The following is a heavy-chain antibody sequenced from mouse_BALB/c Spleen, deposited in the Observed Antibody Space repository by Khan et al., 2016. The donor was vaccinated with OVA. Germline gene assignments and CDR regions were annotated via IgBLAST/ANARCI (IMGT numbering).Heavy chain of an antibody. CDR2: ISGDSNTI. D-gene: IGHD1-1*01. CDR3: AASYFYGYYFDY. V-gene: IGHV5-17*02. Sequence: EVKLVESGGGLVQPGGSRKLSCVASGFTFSSYGMHWVRQAPEKGLEWVAYISGDSNTIYYADTVKGRFTISRDNPKNTLFLQMTSLMSEDTARYLFAASYFYGYYFDYWGPGTTLTVSS. CDR1: GFTFSSYG. J-gene: IGHJ2*01.